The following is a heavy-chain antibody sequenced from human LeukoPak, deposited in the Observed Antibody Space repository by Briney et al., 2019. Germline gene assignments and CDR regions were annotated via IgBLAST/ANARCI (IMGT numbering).Heavy chain of an antibody. J-gene: IGHJ4*02. D-gene: IGHD2-2*01. V-gene: IGHV4-39*01. CDR2: IYYSGST. CDR1: GGSISSSSYY. Sequence: SETLSLTCTVSGGSISSSSYYWGWIRQPPGKGLEWIGSIYYSGSTYYSPSLKSRVTISVDTSKNQFSLKLSSVTAANTAVYYCARHAQLTHDYWGQGTLVTVSS. CDR3: ARHAQLTHDY.